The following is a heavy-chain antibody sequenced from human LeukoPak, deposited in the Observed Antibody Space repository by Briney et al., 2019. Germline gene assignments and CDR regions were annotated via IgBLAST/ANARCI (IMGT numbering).Heavy chain of an antibody. J-gene: IGHJ4*02. CDR3: AREGYYDSSGYLGVFDY. CDR1: GFTFSSYE. CDR2: ISSSGSTK. V-gene: IGHV3-48*03. D-gene: IGHD3-22*01. Sequence: GGSLRLSCAASGFTFSSYEMNWVRQAPGKGLGWVSHISSSGSTKSYADSVKGRFTISRDNAKNSLYLQMNSPRAEDTAVYYCAREGYYDSSGYLGVFDYWGQGTLVTVSS.